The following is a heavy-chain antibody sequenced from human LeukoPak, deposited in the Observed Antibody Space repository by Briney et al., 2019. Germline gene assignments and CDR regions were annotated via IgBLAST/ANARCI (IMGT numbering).Heavy chain of an antibody. V-gene: IGHV3-9*01. Sequence: PGRSLRLSCAASGFTFDDYAMHWVRQAPGKGLEWVSGISWTSDSRGYADSVKGRFTTSRDNAKHSLYLQMNSLRAEDTALYYCAKGESYVDTACFDYWGQGTLVTVSS. J-gene: IGHJ4*02. CDR1: GFTFDDYA. CDR2: ISWTSDSR. D-gene: IGHD5-18*01. CDR3: AKGESYVDTACFDY.